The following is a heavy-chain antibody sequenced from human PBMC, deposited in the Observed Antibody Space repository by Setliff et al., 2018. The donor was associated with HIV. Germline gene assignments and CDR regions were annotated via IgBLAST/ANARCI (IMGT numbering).Heavy chain of an antibody. J-gene: IGHJ6*03. V-gene: IGHV4-61*05. D-gene: IGHD5-18*01. Sequence: SETLSLTCSVSGGSISSDNYYWGWIRQSPGKGLEWIGFGHHSGTFSYNPSLNSRFTISIDTSKNQFSLKATSVTAGDTAVYYCARGSRGYSYTYYYYYMDVWGKGTTVTVSS. CDR1: GGSISSDNYY. CDR2: GHHSGTF. CDR3: ARGSRGYSYTYYYYYMDV.